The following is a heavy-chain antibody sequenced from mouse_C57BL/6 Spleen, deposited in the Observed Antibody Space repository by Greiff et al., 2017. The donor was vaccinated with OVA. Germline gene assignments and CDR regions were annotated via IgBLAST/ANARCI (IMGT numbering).Heavy chain of an antibody. J-gene: IGHJ4*01. Sequence: VQLQQSGPELVKPGASVKISCKASGYTFTDYYMNWVKQSHGKSLEWIGDINPNNGGTSYNQKFKGKATLTVDKSSSTAYMELRSLTSEDSAVYYCARISPYYYAMDYWGQGTSVTVSS. CDR2: INPNNGGT. V-gene: IGHV1-26*01. CDR1: GYTFTDYY. CDR3: ARISPYYYAMDY.